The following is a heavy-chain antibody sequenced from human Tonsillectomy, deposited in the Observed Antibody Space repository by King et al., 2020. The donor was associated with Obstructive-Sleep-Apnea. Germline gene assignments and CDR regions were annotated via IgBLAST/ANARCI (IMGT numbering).Heavy chain of an antibody. V-gene: IGHV3-23*04. J-gene: IGHJ4*02. Sequence: VQLVESGGGLVQPGGSLRLSCAASGFTFSSYGMSWVRQAPGKGLEWVSAISSSGGSTYYADSVKGRFTISRDNSKNTLYLQMNSLRAEDTAVYYCSEPLPWVQVDSSFGDYWGQGTLVIVSS. CDR1: GFTFSSYG. CDR3: SEPLPWVQVDSSFGDY. D-gene: IGHD3-22*01. CDR2: ISSSGGST.